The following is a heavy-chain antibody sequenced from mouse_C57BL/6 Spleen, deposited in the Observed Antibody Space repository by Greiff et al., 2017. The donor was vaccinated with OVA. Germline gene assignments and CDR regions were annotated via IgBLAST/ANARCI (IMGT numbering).Heavy chain of an antibody. V-gene: IGHV1-82*01. CDR1: GYAFSSSW. CDR3: AGGGRFLDY. CDR2: IYPGDGDT. J-gene: IGHJ4*01. Sequence: QVQLKESGPELVKPGASVKISCKASGYAFSSSWMNWVKQRPGKGLEWIGRIYPGDGDTNYNGKFKGKATLTADKSSSTAYMQLSSLTSEDSAVYFCAGGGRFLDYWGQGTSVTVSS.